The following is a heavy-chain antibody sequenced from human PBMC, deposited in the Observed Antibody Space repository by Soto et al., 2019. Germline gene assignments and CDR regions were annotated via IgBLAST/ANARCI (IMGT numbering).Heavy chain of an antibody. D-gene: IGHD4-17*01. V-gene: IGHV4-39*01. CDR3: ATYGGDTGHFDY. J-gene: IGHJ4*02. CDR1: GGSMSFSNYH. CDR2: SGTT. Sequence: KTSETLSLTCTVSGGSMSFSNYHWTWIRQSPGKGPEWIGSGTTSYNPSLKSRVTIFVDTSQSQFSLKMNSVTAADTAVYYCATYGGDTGHFDYWGQGIMVTVSS.